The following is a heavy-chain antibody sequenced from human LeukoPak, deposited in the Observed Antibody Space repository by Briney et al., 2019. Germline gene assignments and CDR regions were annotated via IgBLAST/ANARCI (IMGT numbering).Heavy chain of an antibody. Sequence: PGRSLRLSCAASGFTFSSYAMHWVRQAPGKGLEWVAVISYDGSNKYYADSVKGRFTISRDNSKNTLYLQMNSLRAEGTAVYYCARGDIVGAQINSENFDYWGQGTLVTVSS. J-gene: IGHJ4*02. CDR2: ISYDGSNK. D-gene: IGHD1-26*01. V-gene: IGHV3-30-3*01. CDR1: GFTFSSYA. CDR3: ARGDIVGAQINSENFDY.